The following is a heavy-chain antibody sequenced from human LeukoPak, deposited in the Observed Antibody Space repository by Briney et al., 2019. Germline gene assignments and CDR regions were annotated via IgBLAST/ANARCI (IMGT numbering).Heavy chain of an antibody. Sequence: PGGSLRLSCAASGFTFSNHGMSWVRQAPGKGLEWVSAISSTGGTAYYADSVKGRFTISRDNSKNTLYLQMNSLRAEDTAIYYCAKNGDRGAYCSGGSCYPYYYYNMDVWGKGTTVTISS. CDR2: ISSTGGTA. CDR1: GFTFSNHG. CDR3: AKNGDRGAYCSGGSCYPYYYYNMDV. J-gene: IGHJ6*03. D-gene: IGHD2-15*01. V-gene: IGHV3-23*01.